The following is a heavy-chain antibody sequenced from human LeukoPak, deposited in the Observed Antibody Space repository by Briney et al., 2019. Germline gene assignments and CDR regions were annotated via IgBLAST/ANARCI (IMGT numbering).Heavy chain of an antibody. CDR3: ARNPKLYGSGSYTFYGYYYMVV. J-gene: IGHJ6*03. V-gene: IGHV1-2*02. CDR2: INPNSGVT. Sequence: ASVTVSCTASGYTFTGYYMHWVRQAPGQGLEWMGWINPNSGVTYYAQMFRGRVTMTRDTSISTAYMELSRLRSDDTAVYYCARNPKLYGSGSYTFYGYYYMVVWGKGATVTMSS. CDR1: GYTFTGYY. D-gene: IGHD3-10*01.